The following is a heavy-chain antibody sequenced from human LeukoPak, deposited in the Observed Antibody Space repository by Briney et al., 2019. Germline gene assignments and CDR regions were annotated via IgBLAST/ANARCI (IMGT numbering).Heavy chain of an antibody. D-gene: IGHD5-24*01. Sequence: GGSLRLSCAVSGFSVTNNYMSWVRQAPGKGLEWVSVFYVGGATYYADSAKGRFTISRDNSENTLYLQMKSLRAEDTAVYYCARGDGYNFFDYWGQGTLVTVSS. CDR1: GFSVTNNY. J-gene: IGHJ4*02. CDR3: ARGDGYNFFDY. CDR2: FYVGGAT. V-gene: IGHV3-53*01.